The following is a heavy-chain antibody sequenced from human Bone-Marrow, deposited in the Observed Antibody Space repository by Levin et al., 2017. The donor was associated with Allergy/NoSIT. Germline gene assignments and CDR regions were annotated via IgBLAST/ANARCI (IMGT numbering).Heavy chain of an antibody. J-gene: IGHJ6*02. CDR3: ARGHFPYYYYGMDV. Sequence: EASVKVSCKASGYTFTTYGLTWVRQAPGQGLEWMGWVSAYGGNTNYALNLQDRVTMTTDTATNTAYMELTSLRSDDTAIYYCARGHFPYYYYGMDVWGQGTTVVVSS. CDR1: GYTFTTYG. CDR2: VSAYGGNT. V-gene: IGHV1-18*01.